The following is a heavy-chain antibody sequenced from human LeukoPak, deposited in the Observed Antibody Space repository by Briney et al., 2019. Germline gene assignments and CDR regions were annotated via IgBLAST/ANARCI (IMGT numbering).Heavy chain of an antibody. J-gene: IGHJ4*02. CDR1: GGSISSGSYY. CDR3: AGKPRYCTNGVCTDY. V-gene: IGHV4-61*02. Sequence: SEALSLTCTVSGGSISSGSYYWSWIRQPAGKGLEWIGRIYTSGSTNYNPSLKSRVTISVDTPKNQFSLKLSSVTAADTAVYYCAGKPRYCTNGVCTDYWGQGTLVTVSS. D-gene: IGHD2-8*01. CDR2: IYTSGST.